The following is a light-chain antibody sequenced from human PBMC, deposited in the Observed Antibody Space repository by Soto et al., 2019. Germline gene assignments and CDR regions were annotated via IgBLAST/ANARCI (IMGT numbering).Light chain of an antibody. J-gene: IGLJ2*01. CDR2: DVS. CDR3: SSYTSSIVV. V-gene: IGLV2-14*01. Sequence: ALTQPASVSGSPGQSITLSCTGTSSDVGGYNYVSWYQQHPGKAPKLMIYDVSNRPSGVSNRFSGSKSGNTASLTISGLQAEDEADYYCSSYTSSIVVFGGGTKLTVL. CDR1: SSDVGGYNY.